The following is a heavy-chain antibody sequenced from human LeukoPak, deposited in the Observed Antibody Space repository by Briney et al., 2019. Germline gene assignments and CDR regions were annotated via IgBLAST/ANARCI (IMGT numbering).Heavy chain of an antibody. CDR2: ITGSGGTT. J-gene: IGHJ4*02. D-gene: IGHD3-10*01. V-gene: IGHV3-23*01. CDR1: GFTFSTYA. Sequence: GGSLRLSCAASGFTFSTYAMSWVRQAPGEGLEWVSAITGSGGTTFYAGSVKGRFTISRDNSKNTLFLQMRILRAEDTAFYYCTKDRIGSGTYPFDYWGQGTLVTVSS. CDR3: TKDRIGSGTYPFDY.